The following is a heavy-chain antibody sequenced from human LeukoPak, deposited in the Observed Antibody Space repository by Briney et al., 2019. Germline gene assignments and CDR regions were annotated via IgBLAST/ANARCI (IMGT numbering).Heavy chain of an antibody. D-gene: IGHD3-10*01. CDR1: GFTFSSYS. V-gene: IGHV3-48*04. CDR2: ISSSSSTI. Sequence: HPGGSLRLSCAASGFTFSSYSMNWVRQAPGKGLEWVSYISSSSSTIYYADSVKGRFTISRDNAKNSLYLQMNSLRAEDTAVYYCARTLLLWFAELSAIDYWGQGTLVTVSS. J-gene: IGHJ4*02. CDR3: ARTLLLWFAELSAIDY.